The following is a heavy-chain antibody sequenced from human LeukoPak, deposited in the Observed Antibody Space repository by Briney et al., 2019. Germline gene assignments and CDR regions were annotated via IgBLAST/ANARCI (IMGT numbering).Heavy chain of an antibody. D-gene: IGHD2-2*02. J-gene: IGHJ5*02. Sequence: SVKVSCKASGGTFSSYAISWVRQAPGQGLEWMGGIIPTFGTANYAQKFQGRVTITADESTSTAYMELSSLRSEDTAVYYCARGLDVVVPAAIESEGYNWFDPWGQGTLVTDSS. CDR2: IIPTFGTA. CDR1: GGTFSSYA. V-gene: IGHV1-69*13. CDR3: ARGLDVVVPAAIESEGYNWFDP.